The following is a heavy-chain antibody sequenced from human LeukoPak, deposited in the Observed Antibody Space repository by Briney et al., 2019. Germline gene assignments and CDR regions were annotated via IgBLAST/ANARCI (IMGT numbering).Heavy chain of an antibody. Sequence: SVKVSCKASGGTFNSYAISWVRQAPGQGLEWMGGIIPIFGTANYAQKFQGRVTITADVSTSTAYMELSSLRSEDTAVYYCAREDRPMATIQDAFDIWGQGTMVTVSS. D-gene: IGHD5-24*01. V-gene: IGHV1-69*13. J-gene: IGHJ3*02. CDR2: IIPIFGTA. CDR3: AREDRPMATIQDAFDI. CDR1: GGTFNSYA.